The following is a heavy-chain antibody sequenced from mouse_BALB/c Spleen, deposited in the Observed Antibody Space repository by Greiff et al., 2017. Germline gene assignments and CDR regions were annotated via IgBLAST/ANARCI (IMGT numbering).Heavy chain of an antibody. CDR2: ISSGGSYT. J-gene: IGHJ2*01. D-gene: IGHD1-1*01. CDR3: ARQYGSSWYYFDY. V-gene: IGHV5-6*02. CDR1: GFTFSSYG. Sequence: EVKLVESGGDLVKPGGSLKLSCAASGFTFSSYGMSWVRQTPDKRLEWVATISSGGSYTYYPDSVKGRFTISRDNAKNTLYLQMSSLKSEDTAMYYCARQYGSSWYYFDYWGQGTTLTVSS.